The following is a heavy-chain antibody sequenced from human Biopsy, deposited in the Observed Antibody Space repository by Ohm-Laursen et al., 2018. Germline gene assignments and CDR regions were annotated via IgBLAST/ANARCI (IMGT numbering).Heavy chain of an antibody. V-gene: IGHV4-4*07. CDR2: IYTSGSP. CDR1: GDSINNYY. D-gene: IGHD1-26*01. J-gene: IGHJ3*02. CDR3: ARGTGRYYVYGAFDI. Sequence: GTLSLTCTVSGDSINNYYWSWIQQPAGKGLERIGRIYTSGSPNYNLSLESRVTMSVDTSKNQFSLNLRSVTAADTAVYYCARGTGRYYVYGAFDIWGQGTVVTVSS.